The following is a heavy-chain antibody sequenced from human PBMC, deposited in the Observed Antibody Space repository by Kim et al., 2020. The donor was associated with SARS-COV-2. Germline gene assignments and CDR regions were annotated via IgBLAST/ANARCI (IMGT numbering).Heavy chain of an antibody. J-gene: IGHJ6*02. Sequence: GGSLRLSCVVSGFTFNIYSMNWVRQATGKGLEWVSSISGSGSHKNYADSVKGRFTISRDNAKNSLYLQMNSLRADDTAVYYCARGGYCSSPNCQKFYYYGMDVWGQGTTVTVSS. V-gene: IGHV3-21*01. D-gene: IGHD2-2*01. CDR2: ISGSGSHK. CDR3: ARGGYCSSPNCQKFYYYGMDV. CDR1: GFTFNIYS.